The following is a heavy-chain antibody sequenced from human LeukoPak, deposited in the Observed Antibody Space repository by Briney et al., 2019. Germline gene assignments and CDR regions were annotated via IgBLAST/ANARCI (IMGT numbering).Heavy chain of an antibody. D-gene: IGHD2-2*01. CDR1: GYTFTSYY. CDR2: INPSGGST. CDR3: ARGAPAAMIGYYYYGMDV. J-gene: IGHJ6*02. Sequence: ASVKVSCKASGYTFTSYYMHWVRQAPGQGLEWMGIINPSGGSTSYAQKFQGRVTMTRDTSTSTVYMELSSLRSEDTAVYYCARGAPAAMIGYYYYGMDVWGQGTTVTVSS. V-gene: IGHV1-46*01.